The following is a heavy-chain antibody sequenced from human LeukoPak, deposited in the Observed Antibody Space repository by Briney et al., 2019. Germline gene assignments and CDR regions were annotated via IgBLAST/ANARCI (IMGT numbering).Heavy chain of an antibody. V-gene: IGHV3-30*02. J-gene: IGHJ4*02. CDR2: IRYDGSNK. CDR3: AKDQELLWFGEKTWSFXY. D-gene: IGHD3-10*01. CDR1: GFTFSSYG. Sequence: QSGGSLRLSCAASGFTFSSYGMHWVRQAPGKGLEWVAFIRYDGSNKYYADSVKGRFTISRDNSKNTLYLQMNSLRAEDTAVYYCAKDQELLWFGEKTWSFXYWGQGTLVTVSS.